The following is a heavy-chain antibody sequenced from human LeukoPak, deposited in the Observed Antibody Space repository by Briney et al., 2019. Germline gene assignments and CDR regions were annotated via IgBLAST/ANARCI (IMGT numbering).Heavy chain of an antibody. CDR1: GGTFSSYA. Sequence: ASVKVSCKASGGTFSSYAISWVRQAPGQGLEWMGGIIPIFGTANYAQKFQGRVTITADKSTSTAYMELSSLRSEDTAVYYCARGGGPYGITMVREDDAFDIWGQGTMVTVSS. J-gene: IGHJ3*02. V-gene: IGHV1-69*06. CDR2: IIPIFGTA. D-gene: IGHD3-10*01. CDR3: ARGGGPYGITMVREDDAFDI.